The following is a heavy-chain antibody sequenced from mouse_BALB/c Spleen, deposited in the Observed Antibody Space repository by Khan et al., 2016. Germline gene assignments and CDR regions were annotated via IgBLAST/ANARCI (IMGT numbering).Heavy chain of an antibody. D-gene: IGHD6-2*01. CDR2: ISYSGTT. CDR1: GFSITSDYA. Sequence: VQLKESGPGLVKPSQSLSLTCTVTGFSITSDYAWNWIRQFPGNKLEWMGYISYSGTTRYNPSLKSRISITRDTSKNQFFLQLNSVTTEDTATYYCVRSLVYYAMDYWGQGTSVTVSS. CDR3: VRSLVYYAMDY. V-gene: IGHV3-2*02. J-gene: IGHJ4*01.